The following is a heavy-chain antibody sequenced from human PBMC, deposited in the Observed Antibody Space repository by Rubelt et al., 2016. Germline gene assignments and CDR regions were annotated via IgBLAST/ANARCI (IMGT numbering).Heavy chain of an antibody. CDR3: TRDPNSYGSRAGSDY. V-gene: IGHV3-7*01. D-gene: IGHD5-18*01. Sequence: GSGGALVQPGGSLRLSCVASGDTFSKYWMAWVRQAPGKGPEWVANINEDGSEKYYVDSVKGRFPISRDNAQNALYLQMFSLRAEDTAVYYCTRDPNSYGSRAGSDYWGQGTMVTVS. CDR2: INEDGSEK. J-gene: IGHJ4*02. CDR1: GDTFSKYW.